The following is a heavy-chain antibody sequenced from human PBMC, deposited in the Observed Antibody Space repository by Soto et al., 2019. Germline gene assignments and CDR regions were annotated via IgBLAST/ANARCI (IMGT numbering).Heavy chain of an antibody. CDR2: INPSGGST. Sequence: EASVKVSCKSSGYTFTSYYMHWVRKAPGPGLEWMGIINPSGGSTSYAQKFQGRVTMTRDTSTSTVYMELSSLRSEDTAVYYCARVGDYYDFWSGYSDFDYWGQGTLVTVSS. J-gene: IGHJ4*02. D-gene: IGHD3-3*01. CDR1: GYTFTSYY. CDR3: ARVGDYYDFWSGYSDFDY. V-gene: IGHV1-46*03.